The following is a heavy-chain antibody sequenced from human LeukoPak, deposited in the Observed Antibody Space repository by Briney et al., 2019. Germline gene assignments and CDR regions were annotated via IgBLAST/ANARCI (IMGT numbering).Heavy chain of an antibody. CDR1: GGSISSYH. CDR3: ARGLLTHYYDSSGYYRNWFDP. J-gene: IGHJ5*02. D-gene: IGHD3-22*01. Sequence: SETLSLTCTVSGGSISSYHWSWIRQPPGKGLEWIGSFYYSGSTNYNPSLKSRVTISVDTSKNQFSLKLSSVTAADTAVYYCARGLLTHYYDSSGYYRNWFDPWGQGTLVTVSS. CDR2: FYYSGST. V-gene: IGHV4-59*01.